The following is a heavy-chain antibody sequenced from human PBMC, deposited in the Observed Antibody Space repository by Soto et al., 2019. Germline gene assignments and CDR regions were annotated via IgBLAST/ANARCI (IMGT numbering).Heavy chain of an antibody. Sequence: VGSLRLSCAASGFTFSKSSMNWVRQPPGKGLEWLSSISTNSNYIRYADSVKGRFTISRDNAKNSLSLQMMNLRADDTAMYYCATDTGDIEVVPATTWGRGTLVTVSS. D-gene: IGHD2-15*01. CDR2: ISTNSNYI. CDR3: ATDTGDIEVVPATT. V-gene: IGHV3-21*04. CDR1: GFTFSKSS. J-gene: IGHJ4*02.